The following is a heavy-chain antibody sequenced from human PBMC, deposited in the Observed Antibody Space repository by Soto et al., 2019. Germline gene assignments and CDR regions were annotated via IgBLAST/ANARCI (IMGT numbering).Heavy chain of an antibody. V-gene: IGHV3-30-3*01. J-gene: IGHJ6*02. CDR1: GFSFSSYA. Sequence: QVQLVESGGGVVQPGRSLRLSCAASGFSFSSYAIHWVRQAPGKGLEWVVVISDDGVYKFYADSVKGRVTLSRDNSKNTLSLQVDSLRVEDTAVYYCARDQNPAMSSHYYGMDVWGQGTTVTVSS. D-gene: IGHD5-18*01. CDR3: ARDQNPAMSSHYYGMDV. CDR2: ISDDGVYK.